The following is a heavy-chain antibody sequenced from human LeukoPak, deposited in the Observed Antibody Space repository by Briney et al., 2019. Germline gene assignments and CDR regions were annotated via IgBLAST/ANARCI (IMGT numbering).Heavy chain of an antibody. CDR3: ARVDPPFSAAGGSYFDY. CDR2: ISYDGSNK. Sequence: GGSLRLSCAASGFTFSSYAMHWVRQAPGKGLEWVAVISYDGSNKYYADSVKGRFTISRDNSKNTLYLQMNSLRAEDTAVYYCARVDPPFSAAGGSYFDYWGQGTLVTVSS. D-gene: IGHD6-13*01. J-gene: IGHJ4*02. V-gene: IGHV3-30-3*01. CDR1: GFTFSSYA.